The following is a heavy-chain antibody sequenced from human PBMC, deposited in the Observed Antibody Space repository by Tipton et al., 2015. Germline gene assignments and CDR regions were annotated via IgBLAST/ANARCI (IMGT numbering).Heavy chain of an antibody. J-gene: IGHJ4*02. D-gene: IGHD4-23*01. CDR1: AYSNSSDYY. CDR3: ARARGRHGGLFDS. V-gene: IGHV4-38-2*01. Sequence: TLSLTCAVSAYSNSSDYYWGWIRQPPGKGLECIGSISHSGNTYYNPSLKSRVTMSRDTSKNQFSLKLTSVTAADTAVYYCARARGRHGGLFDSWGQGILVTVSS. CDR2: ISHSGNT.